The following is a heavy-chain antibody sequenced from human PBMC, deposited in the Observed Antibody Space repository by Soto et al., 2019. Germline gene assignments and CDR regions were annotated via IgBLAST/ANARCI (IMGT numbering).Heavy chain of an antibody. D-gene: IGHD6-19*01. V-gene: IGHV1-18*01. Sequence: ASVKVSCKASGYTFTSYGISWVRQAPGQGLEWMGWISAYNGNTNYAQKLQGRVTMTTDTSTSTAYMELRSLRSDDTAVYYCARDQWLVLYYYGMTSGAKGPRSPSP. J-gene: IGHJ6*02. CDR2: ISAYNGNT. CDR3: ARDQWLVLYYYGMTS. CDR1: GYTFTSYG.